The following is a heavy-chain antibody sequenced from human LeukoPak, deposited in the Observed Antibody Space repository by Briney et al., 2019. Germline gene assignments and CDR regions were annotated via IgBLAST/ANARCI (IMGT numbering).Heavy chain of an antibody. V-gene: IGHV1-69*13. Sequence: GASVKVSCKASGGTFSSYAISWVRQAPGQGLEWMGGIIPIFGTANYALKFQGRVTITADEATSTAYMELSSLRSEDTAVYYCARDLWDIVVVPAAIESHGNGREGDAFDIWGQGTMVTVSS. D-gene: IGHD2-2*01. CDR3: ARDLWDIVVVPAAIESHGNGREGDAFDI. CDR2: IIPIFGTA. CDR1: GGTFSSYA. J-gene: IGHJ3*02.